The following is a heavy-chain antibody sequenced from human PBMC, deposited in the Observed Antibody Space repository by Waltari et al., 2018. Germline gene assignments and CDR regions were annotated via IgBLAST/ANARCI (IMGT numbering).Heavy chain of an antibody. CDR1: GFPFSSYD. CDR3: ARDPKGAEQYYFDY. CDR2: ISYDGSNK. Sequence: QVQLVASGGGVVEPGRCLRLSFAASGFPFSSYDMHWVRQAPGKGLEWVAVISYDGSNKYYADSVKGRFTISRDNSKNTLYLQMNSLRAEDTAVYYCARDPKGAEQYYFDYWGQGTLVTVSS. V-gene: IGHV3-30-3*01. J-gene: IGHJ4*02. D-gene: IGHD1-26*01.